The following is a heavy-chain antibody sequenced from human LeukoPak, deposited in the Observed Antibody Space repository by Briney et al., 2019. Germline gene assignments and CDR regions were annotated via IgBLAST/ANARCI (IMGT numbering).Heavy chain of an antibody. D-gene: IGHD3-10*01. CDR2: IYYSGST. V-gene: IGHV4-59*08. CDR1: GGSISSYY. Sequence: SETLSLTCTVSGGSISSYYWSWIRQPPGKGLEWIGYIYYSGSTNYNPSLKSRVTISVDTSKNQFSLKLSTVTAADTAVYYCARHGTDYYGSALNWFDPWGQGTLVTVSS. J-gene: IGHJ5*02. CDR3: ARHGTDYYGSALNWFDP.